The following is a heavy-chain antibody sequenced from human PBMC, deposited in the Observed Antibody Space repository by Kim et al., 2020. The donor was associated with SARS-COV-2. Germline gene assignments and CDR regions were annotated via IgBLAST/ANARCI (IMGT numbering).Heavy chain of an antibody. V-gene: IGHV1-69*02. CDR3: AGYSSLLYAYSAPFDY. J-gene: IGHJ4*02. D-gene: IGHD6-19*01. Sequence: KFQGRVTITADKSTSTAYMELSSLRSEDTAVYYCAGYSSLLYAYSAPFDYWGQGTLVTVSS.